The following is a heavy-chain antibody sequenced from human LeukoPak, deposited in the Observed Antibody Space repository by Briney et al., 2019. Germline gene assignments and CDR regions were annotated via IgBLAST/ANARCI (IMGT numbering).Heavy chain of an antibody. CDR3: ARASTRHGGYYFDY. D-gene: IGHD3-10*01. CDR1: GFTFSSYA. J-gene: IGHJ4*02. Sequence: GGSLRLSCAASGFTFSSYAMNWARQAPGKGLEWVSSISSSSSYIYYADSVKGRFTISRDNAKNSLYLQMNSLRAEDTAVYYCARASTRHGGYYFDYWGQGTLVTVSS. CDR2: ISSSSSYI. V-gene: IGHV3-21*01.